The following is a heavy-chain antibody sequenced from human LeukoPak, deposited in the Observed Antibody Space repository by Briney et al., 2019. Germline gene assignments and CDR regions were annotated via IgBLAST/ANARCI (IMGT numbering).Heavy chain of an antibody. Sequence: SETLSLTCTVSGGSISGYYWNWIRQSPEKGLEWIGYIYHSGTINFNPSLKARVTMSIDTSKNRFSLKLSSVTAADTAVYYCAKSRSLGLQYFDTWGQGTLATVSS. D-gene: IGHD4-11*01. CDR1: GGSISGYY. CDR2: IYHSGTI. CDR3: AKSRSLGLQYFDT. V-gene: IGHV4-59*01. J-gene: IGHJ4*02.